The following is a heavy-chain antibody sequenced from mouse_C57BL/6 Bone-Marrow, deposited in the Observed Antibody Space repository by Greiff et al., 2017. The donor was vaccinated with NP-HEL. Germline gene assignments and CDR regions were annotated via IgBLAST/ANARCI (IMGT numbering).Heavy chain of an antibody. D-gene: IGHD1-1*01. CDR2: ILPGSGNT. Sequence: VQLQQSGAELMKPGASVKLSCKATGYTFTGNWIEWVKQRPGHGLEWIGEILPGSGNTYYNERFKGKATFTADTSPNTAYMELSSLTTEDSAIYYCARDYYGSSYFDYWGQGTTLTVSS. CDR3: ARDYYGSSYFDY. CDR1: GYTFTGNW. V-gene: IGHV1-9*01. J-gene: IGHJ2*01.